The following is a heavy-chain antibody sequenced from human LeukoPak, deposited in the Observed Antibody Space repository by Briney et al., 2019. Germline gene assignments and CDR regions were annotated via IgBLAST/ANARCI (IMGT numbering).Heavy chain of an antibody. CDR2: IYYSGRT. J-gene: IGHJ4*02. CDR3: AREFYFASGAYYFDL. Sequence: TSETLSLTCTISGGSISGHSWSWIRQPPGKGLEWIGYIYYSGRTNYNPSLKSRVTMSVDTSKNHFSLWLYSVTSADTAVYYCAREFYFASGAYYFDLWGRGTLVTVSS. CDR1: GGSISGHS. V-gene: IGHV4-59*11. D-gene: IGHD3-10*01.